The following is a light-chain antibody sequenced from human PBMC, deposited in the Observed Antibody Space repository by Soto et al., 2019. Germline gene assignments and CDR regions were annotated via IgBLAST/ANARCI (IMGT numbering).Light chain of an antibody. CDR3: PPRYNGPLYT. CDR2: DAS. J-gene: IGKJ2*01. Sequence: EIVLTQSTATLSLSPGERATLSCRASQSIITSVAWYQQRPGQAPRLLIYDASHSATGIPTRFSGSGSRTDFTLTISSLEPDDFALYYCPPRYNGPLYTFGPWTKLDI. V-gene: IGKV3-11*01. CDR1: QSIITS.